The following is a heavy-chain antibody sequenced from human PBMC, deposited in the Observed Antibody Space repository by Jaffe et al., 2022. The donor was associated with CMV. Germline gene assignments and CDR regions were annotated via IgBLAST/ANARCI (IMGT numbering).Heavy chain of an antibody. CDR3: ARDALQRGYCTNGVCNIKANWYFDL. J-gene: IGHJ2*01. Sequence: QVQLVQSGAEVKKPGASVKVSCKASGYTFTGYYMHWVRQAPGQGLEWMGWINPNSGGTNYAQKFQGRVTMTRDTSISTAYMELSRLRSDDTAVYYCARDALQRGYCTNGVCNIKANWYFDLWGRGTLVTVSS. D-gene: IGHD2-8*01. CDR2: INPNSGGT. V-gene: IGHV1-2*02. CDR1: GYTFTGYY.